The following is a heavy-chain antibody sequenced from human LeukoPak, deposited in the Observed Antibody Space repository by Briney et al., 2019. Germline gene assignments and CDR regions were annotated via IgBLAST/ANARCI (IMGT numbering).Heavy chain of an antibody. V-gene: IGHV3-7*04. CDR3: ARALFGELLFGFDY. CDR2: IKQDGSEK. Sequence: GGSLRLSCAASGFTFSSYWMSWVRQAPGKGLEWVANIKQDGSEKYYVDSVKGRFTISRDNAKNSLYLQMNSLRAEDTAVYYCARALFGELLFGFDYWGQGTLVTVSS. D-gene: IGHD3-10*02. J-gene: IGHJ4*02. CDR1: GFTFSSYW.